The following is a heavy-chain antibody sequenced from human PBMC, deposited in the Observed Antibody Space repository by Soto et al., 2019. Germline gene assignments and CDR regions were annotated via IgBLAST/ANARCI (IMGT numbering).Heavy chain of an antibody. Sequence: ASVKVSCKASGYTFTSYGITWVRQAPGQRLEWMGWINTYNGNTNYAQKFQGRVTMTTDTSISTAYMELSRLRSDDTAVYYCAREISHPNAFDIWGQGTMVTVSS. CDR1: GYTFTSYG. CDR3: AREISHPNAFDI. J-gene: IGHJ3*02. V-gene: IGHV1-18*01. CDR2: INTYNGNT.